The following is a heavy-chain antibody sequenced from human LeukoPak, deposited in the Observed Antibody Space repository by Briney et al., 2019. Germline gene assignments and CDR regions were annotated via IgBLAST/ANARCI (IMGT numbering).Heavy chain of an antibody. D-gene: IGHD5-24*01. CDR1: GGSISSYY. CDR2: IYYSGST. CDR3: ARGDGYNLVFDY. J-gene: IGHJ4*02. V-gene: IGHV4-59*01. Sequence: SETLSLTXTVSGGSISSYYWSWIRQPPGKGLEWIGYIYYSGSTNYNPSLKSRVTISVDTSKNQFSLKLSSVTAADTAVYYCARGDGYNLVFDYWGQGTLVTVSS.